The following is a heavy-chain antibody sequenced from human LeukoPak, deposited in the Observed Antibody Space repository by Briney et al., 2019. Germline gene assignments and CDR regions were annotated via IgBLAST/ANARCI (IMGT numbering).Heavy chain of an antibody. V-gene: IGHV3-30*02. CDR1: GFTFSSYG. Sequence: PGGSLRLSCAASGFTFSSYGMHWVRQAPGKGLEWVAFIRYDGSNKYYADSVKGRFTISRDNSKKTLYLQMNSLRAADTAVYYCARGSRGGGGSRNFDYWGQGTLVTVSS. CDR2: IRYDGSNK. D-gene: IGHD2-15*01. J-gene: IGHJ4*02. CDR3: ARGSRGGGGSRNFDY.